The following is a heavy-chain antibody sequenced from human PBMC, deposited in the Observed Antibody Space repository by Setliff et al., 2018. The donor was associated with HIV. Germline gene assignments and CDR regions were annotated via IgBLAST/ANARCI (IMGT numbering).Heavy chain of an antibody. D-gene: IGHD6-19*01. V-gene: IGHV1-2*02. J-gene: IGHJ6*03. Sequence: ASVKVSCKASGYTFTGYYMHWVRQAPGQGLEWMGWINPNSGGTTYAQKFQGRVTMTRDTSISTAYMEVSRLRSDDTAVYYCARNPRIAVAGTDYYYYMDDWGKGTTVTVSS. CDR1: GYTFTGYY. CDR3: ARNPRIAVAGTDYYYYMDD. CDR2: INPNSGGT.